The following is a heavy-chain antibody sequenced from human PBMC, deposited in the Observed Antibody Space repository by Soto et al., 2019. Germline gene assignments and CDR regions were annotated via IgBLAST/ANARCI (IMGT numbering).Heavy chain of an antibody. V-gene: IGHV4-30-4*01. CDR2: IYYSGST. J-gene: IGHJ4*02. CDR1: GGSISSGDYY. CDR3: ARYSSSSEDGFDY. Sequence: LSLTCTVSGGSISSGDYYWSWIRQPPGKGLEWIGYIYYSGSTYYNPSLKSRVTISVDTSKNQFSLKLSSVTAADTAVYYCARYSSSSEDGFDYWGQGTLVTVSS. D-gene: IGHD6-6*01.